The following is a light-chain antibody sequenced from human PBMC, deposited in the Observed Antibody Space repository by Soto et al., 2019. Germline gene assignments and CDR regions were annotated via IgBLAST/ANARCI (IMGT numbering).Light chain of an antibody. V-gene: IGKV3-20*01. CDR1: QSVSSNY. J-gene: IGKJ1*01. Sequence: DIVLTQSPGTLSLSPGERATLSCRSSQSVSSNYLAWYQQKPDQAPRLVIYDVSGRATGIPDRFSGSGSGTDFPLPISRLEPEDSAVYYCQQYGISPTFGQGTKVEIK. CDR3: QQYGISPT. CDR2: DVS.